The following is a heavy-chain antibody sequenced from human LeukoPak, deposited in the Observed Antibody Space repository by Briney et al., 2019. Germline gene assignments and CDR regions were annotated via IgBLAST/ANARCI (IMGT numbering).Heavy chain of an antibody. CDR2: INPNSGGT. D-gene: IGHD2-2*01. Sequence: GGPVKVSCKASGYTFTGYYMHWVRQAPGQGLEWMGWINPNSGGTNYAQKFQGRVTMTRDTSISTAYMELSRLRSDDTAVYYCARGALTYCSSTSCYPYYYYGMDVWGQGTTVTVSS. CDR3: ARGALTYCSSTSCYPYYYYGMDV. J-gene: IGHJ6*02. V-gene: IGHV1-2*02. CDR1: GYTFTGYY.